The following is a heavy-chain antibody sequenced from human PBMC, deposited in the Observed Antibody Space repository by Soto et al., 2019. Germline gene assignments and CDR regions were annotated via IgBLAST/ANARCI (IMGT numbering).Heavy chain of an antibody. D-gene: IGHD3-22*01. CDR3: ARSHDSSGYSFFDY. CDR1: GYRFTSYH. CDR2: INPSGGST. V-gene: IGHV1-46*01. J-gene: IGHJ4*02. Sequence: ASVKVSCKASGYRFTSYHMHWVRQAPGQGLEWMGIINPSGGSTKYAQKFLDRVTMTRDTSTSTVYMDPSSLKSEDTAVYYCARSHDSSGYSFFDYWGQGTLVTVSS.